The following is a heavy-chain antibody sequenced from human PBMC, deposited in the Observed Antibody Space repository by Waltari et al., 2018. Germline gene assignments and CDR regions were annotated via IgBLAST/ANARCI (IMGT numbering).Heavy chain of an antibody. J-gene: IGHJ4*02. CDR3: ARGREYYGSGSYYPFDY. CDR2: IYYSGST. D-gene: IGHD3-10*01. V-gene: IGHV4-30-4*08. Sequence: QVQLQESGPGLVKPSQTLSLTCPVSGGPISRGDYYLNWYRQPPGKGLEWIGYIYYSGSTYYNPALKSRVTISVDTSKNQFSLKLSSVTAADTAVYYCARGREYYGSGSYYPFDYWGQGTLVTVSS. CDR1: GGPISRGDYY.